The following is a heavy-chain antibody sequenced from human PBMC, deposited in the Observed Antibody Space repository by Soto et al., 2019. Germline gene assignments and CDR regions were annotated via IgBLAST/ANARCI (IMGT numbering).Heavy chain of an antibody. D-gene: IGHD3-22*01. CDR2: IYYSGST. CDR1: GASISSGDSF. V-gene: IGHV4-61*08. CDR3: ARLGGYYQAFDQ. J-gene: IGHJ4*02. Sequence: SETLSLTCTVSGASISSGDSFWSWIRQPPGKGLEWVGYIYYSGSTTYSPSLKSRVTISVDTSKNQFSLKLDSVTAADTAVYYCARLGGYYQAFDQWGQGSLVTVS.